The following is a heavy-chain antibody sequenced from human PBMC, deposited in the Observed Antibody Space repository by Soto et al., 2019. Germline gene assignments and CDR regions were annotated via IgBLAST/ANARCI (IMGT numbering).Heavy chain of an antibody. CDR2: IYYSGST. CDR1: GGSIFSGGYY. CDR3: AREITTAANWFDP. Sequence: SETLSLICTVPGGSIFSGGYYWSWIRQHPGKGLEWIGYIYYSGSTYYNPSLKSRVTISVDMSKNQFSLNLTSVTAADTAVYYCAREITTAANWFDPWGQGILVTVSS. D-gene: IGHD4-17*01. J-gene: IGHJ5*02. V-gene: IGHV4-31*03.